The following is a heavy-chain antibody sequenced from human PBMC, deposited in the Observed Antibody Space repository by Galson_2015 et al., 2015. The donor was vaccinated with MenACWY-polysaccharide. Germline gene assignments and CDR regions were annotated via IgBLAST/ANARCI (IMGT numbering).Heavy chain of an antibody. CDR1: GLTFSNWG. Sequence: SLRLSCAASGLTFSNWGMTWVRQSPGKGLEWVASIKKDGSEKYYVDSVKGRFTISRDNAKDSLYLQMNSLRAEDTAVYFCARGHLGLGVWGQGTTVTVSS. V-gene: IGHV3-7*01. CDR3: ARGHLGLGV. CDR2: IKKDGSEK. J-gene: IGHJ6*02.